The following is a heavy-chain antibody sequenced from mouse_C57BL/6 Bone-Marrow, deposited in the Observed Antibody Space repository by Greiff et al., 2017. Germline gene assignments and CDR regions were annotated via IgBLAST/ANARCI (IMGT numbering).Heavy chain of an antibody. CDR2: INPNNGGT. J-gene: IGHJ1*03. V-gene: IGHV1-22*01. Sequence: VQLQQSGPELVKPGASVKMSCKASGYTFTDYNMHWVKQSHGKSLEWIGYINPNNGGTSYNQKFKGKATLTVNKPSSTAYLELSSLTSEDSAVYYCARRGGSSYWYFDVWGTGTTVTVSS. CDR1: GYTFTDYN. D-gene: IGHD1-1*01. CDR3: ARRGGSSYWYFDV.